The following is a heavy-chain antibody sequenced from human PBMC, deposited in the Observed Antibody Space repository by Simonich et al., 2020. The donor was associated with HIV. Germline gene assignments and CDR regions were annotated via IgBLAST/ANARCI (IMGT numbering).Heavy chain of an antibody. V-gene: IGHV4-34*01. J-gene: IGHJ4*02. CDR2: INHSGST. D-gene: IGHD4-17*01. CDR1: GGSFSGYY. CDR3: ARRHPTTVTTPYFDY. Sequence: QVQLQQWGAGLLKPSETLSLTCAVSGGSFSGYYWSWLRQPPGKGLEWIGEINHSGSTNYNPSLKSRVTISVDTSKNQFSLKLSSVTAADTAVYYCARRHPTTVTTPYFDYWGQGTLVTVSS.